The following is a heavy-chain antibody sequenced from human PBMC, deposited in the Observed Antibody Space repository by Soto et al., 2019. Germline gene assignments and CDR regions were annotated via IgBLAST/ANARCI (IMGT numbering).Heavy chain of an antibody. J-gene: IGHJ3*02. D-gene: IGHD3-10*01. CDR1: GGTFSSYT. Sequence: ASVKVSCKASGGTFSSYTISWVRQAPGQRLEWMGWINAGSGNTKYSQKFQGRVTITRDTSASTAYMELSSLRSEDTAVYYCARGWGYYGSGSYYAHSDDAFDIWGQGTMVTVSS. V-gene: IGHV1-3*01. CDR3: ARGWGYYGSGSYYAHSDDAFDI. CDR2: INAGSGNT.